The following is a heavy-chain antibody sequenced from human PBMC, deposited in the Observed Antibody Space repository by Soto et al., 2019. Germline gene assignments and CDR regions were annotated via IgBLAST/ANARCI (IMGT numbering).Heavy chain of an antibody. CDR1: GFTFSSYG. V-gene: IGHV3-21*01. J-gene: IGHJ4*02. CDR2: LTGSGDYI. CDR3: ARDSYNYYGSGSYSDN. Sequence: GGSLRLSCATSGFTFSSYGMSWVRQAPGKGLEWVSSLTGSGDYIYYADSVKGRFTISRDNAKNLLFLQVNSLRAEDTAVYYCARDSYNYYGSGSYSDNWGQGTLVTVS. D-gene: IGHD3-10*01.